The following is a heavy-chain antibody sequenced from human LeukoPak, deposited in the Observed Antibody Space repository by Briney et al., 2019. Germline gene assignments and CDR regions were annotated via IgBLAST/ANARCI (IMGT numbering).Heavy chain of an antibody. V-gene: IGHV3-23*01. CDR3: ARDRLGEPREYYFDY. CDR2: IIGSGGST. Sequence: GGSLRLSCAASGFTVSSYAMSLGRQAPGKGREWVSAIIGSGGSTYYADSAKGRFTISRDDSKNTLYLQMNSLRAEDTAVYYCARDRLGEPREYYFDYWGQGTLVTVSS. CDR1: GFTVSSYA. J-gene: IGHJ4*02. D-gene: IGHD2-21*01.